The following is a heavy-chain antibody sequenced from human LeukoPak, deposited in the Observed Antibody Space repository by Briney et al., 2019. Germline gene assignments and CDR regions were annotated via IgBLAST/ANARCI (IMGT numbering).Heavy chain of an antibody. CDR1: GFTVSSYG. D-gene: IGHD5-12*01. V-gene: IGHV3-33*01. J-gene: IGHJ4*02. CDR3: ARVMNSGYADY. CDR2: IWYDGSNK. Sequence: PGRTLRLSCAASGFTVSSYGMHRVRQAPGQELEWVAVIWYDGSNKYYADSVKGRFTISRDNSKNTLYLQMTSLRAEDTAVYYCARVMNSGYADYWGQGTLVTVSS.